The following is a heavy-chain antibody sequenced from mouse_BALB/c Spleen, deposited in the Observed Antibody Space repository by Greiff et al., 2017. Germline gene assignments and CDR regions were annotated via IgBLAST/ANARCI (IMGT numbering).Heavy chain of an antibody. J-gene: IGHJ3*01. V-gene: IGHV14-4*02. CDR3: NVYSGFAY. D-gene: IGHD1-1*01. CDR2: IDPENGDT. CDR1: GFNIKDYY. Sequence: EVQLQQSGAELVRSGASVKLSCTASGFNIKDYYMHWVKQRPEQGLEWIGWIDPENGDTEYAPKFQGKATMTADTSSNTAYLQLSSLTSEDTAVYYCNVYSGFAYWGQGTLVTVSA.